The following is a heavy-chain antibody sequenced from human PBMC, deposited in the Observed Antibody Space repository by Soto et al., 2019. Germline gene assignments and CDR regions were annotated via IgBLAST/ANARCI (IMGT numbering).Heavy chain of an antibody. D-gene: IGHD6-19*01. J-gene: IGHJ4*01. V-gene: IGHV4-38-2*01. CDR3: ARVHVMVVAGSTFDY. CDR2: IYHGGTT. Sequence: PSETLSLTCAVSGYSISSGYYWGWLRQPPGKGPEWIASIYHGGTTFYNPSLKSRITISVDTSNNQFSLKLTSVTAADTAVYYCARVHVMVVAGSTFDYWGHGTLVTVSS. CDR1: GYSISSGYY.